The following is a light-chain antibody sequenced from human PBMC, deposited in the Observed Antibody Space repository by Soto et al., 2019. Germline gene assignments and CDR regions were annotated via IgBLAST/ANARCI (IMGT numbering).Light chain of an antibody. CDR3: YSFTTSDTYV. CDR2: EVS. CDR1: SSDVGSYNH. Sequence: QSALTQPPSVSGSPGQSVTISCCGTSSDVGSYNHVSWYQQAPGTAPKLMIYEVSNRPSGVPDRFSGSKSGNTASLTISGLQPEVEADYYCYSFTTSDTYVFGTGTKLTVL. V-gene: IGLV2-18*02. J-gene: IGLJ1*01.